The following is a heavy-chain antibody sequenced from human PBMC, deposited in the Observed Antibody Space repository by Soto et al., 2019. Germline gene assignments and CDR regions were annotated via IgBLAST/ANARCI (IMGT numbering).Heavy chain of an antibody. D-gene: IGHD6-13*01. V-gene: IGHV3-23*01. CDR1: GFTFNLYA. CDR2: ITASGGST. Sequence: GGSVRLSCAASGFTFNLYALSWVRQAPGKGLEWVSSITASGGSTYYADSVKGRFTISRDNSKNTLYLQMNSLRAEDTAVYYFAVDQPSADGTELFAPWAQGSL. CDR3: AVDQPSADGTELFAP. J-gene: IGHJ5*02.